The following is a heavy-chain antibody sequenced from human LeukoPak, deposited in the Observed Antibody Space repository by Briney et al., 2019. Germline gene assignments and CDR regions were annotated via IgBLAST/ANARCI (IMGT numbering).Heavy chain of an antibody. CDR1: GFTFSNYA. CDR2: ISYDGSNK. D-gene: IGHD4-11*01. CDR3: ADSNYWYPVDY. J-gene: IGHJ4*02. V-gene: IGHV3-30-3*01. Sequence: GGSLRLSCAASGFTFSNYAMHWVRQAPGKGLEWVAVISYDGSNKYYADSVKDRFTISRDNSKNTLYLQMNSLRAEDTAIYYCADSNYWYPVDYWGQGTLVTVSS.